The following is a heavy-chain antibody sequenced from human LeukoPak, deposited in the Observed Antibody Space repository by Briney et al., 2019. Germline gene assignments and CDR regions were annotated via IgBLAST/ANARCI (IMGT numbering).Heavy chain of an antibody. J-gene: IGHJ3*01. D-gene: IGHD2-2*01. CDR3: ARGRLPADAFDV. Sequence: GASVTVSCKASGYTFTTFGFTWVRQAPGQGLEWLGWISTYNSNINYAQNFQDRLTLTTDTSTNTAYMELSSLRFDDTATYYCARGRLPADAFDVWGQGTLVTVSS. CDR1: GYTFTTFG. CDR2: ISTYNSNI. V-gene: IGHV1-18*01.